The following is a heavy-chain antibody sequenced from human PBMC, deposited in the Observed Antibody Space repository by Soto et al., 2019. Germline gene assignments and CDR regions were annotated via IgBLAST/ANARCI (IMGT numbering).Heavy chain of an antibody. CDR2: ISWHSGTI. Sequence: GVSLRLSCAASGVSLRNYAMHWVRRVPGKGLEWCSGISWHSGTIGYSDSVRGRFTISRDNAKNSLYLQMNSLRPEDTALSYCVKEKLYRTYEYYLDSWGQGTLVTVS. D-gene: IGHD5-12*01. J-gene: IGHJ4*02. CDR1: GVSLRNYA. CDR3: VKEKLYRTYEYYLDS. V-gene: IGHV3-9*01.